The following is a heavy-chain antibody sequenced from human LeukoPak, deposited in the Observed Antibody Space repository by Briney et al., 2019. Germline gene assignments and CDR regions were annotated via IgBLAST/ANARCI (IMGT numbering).Heavy chain of an antibody. V-gene: IGHV3-33*01. Sequence: GGSLRLSCAASGFTFSNYGMHWVRQAPGKGLEWVAVIWYDGSKKYYADSVKGRFTISRDSSKNTLYLQMNSLRAEDTAVYYCARDIAVASQYFFDYWGQGTLVTVSS. CDR1: GFTFSNYG. J-gene: IGHJ4*02. CDR3: ARDIAVASQYFFDY. D-gene: IGHD6-19*01. CDR2: IWYDGSKK.